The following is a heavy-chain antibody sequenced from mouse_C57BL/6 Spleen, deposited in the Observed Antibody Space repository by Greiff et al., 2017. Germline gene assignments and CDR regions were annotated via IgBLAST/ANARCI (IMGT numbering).Heavy chain of an antibody. V-gene: IGHV1-54*01. CDR1: GYAFTNYL. D-gene: IGHD2-5*01. Sequence: VQLQQSGAELVRPGTSVKVSCKASGYAFTNYLIEWVKQRPGQGLEWIGLINPGSGGTNYNEKFKGKATLTADKSSSTAYMQLSSLTSEDSAVYFCARKGYSNYFDYWGQGTTLTVSS. CDR2: INPGSGGT. CDR3: ARKGYSNYFDY. J-gene: IGHJ2*01.